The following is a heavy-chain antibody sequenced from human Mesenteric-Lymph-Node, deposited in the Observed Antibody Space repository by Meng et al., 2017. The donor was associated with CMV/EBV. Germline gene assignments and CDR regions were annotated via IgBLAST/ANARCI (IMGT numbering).Heavy chain of an antibody. CDR3: AGFYYYDSSGYYPYYFDY. V-gene: IGHV4-39*01. CDR2: ISYSGTT. D-gene: IGHD3-22*01. Sequence: ISSSSYYWGWIRQPPGKGLEWIGSISYSGTTYYNPSLKSRVTISVDTSNNQFSLKLNSVTAADTAVYYCAGFYYYDSSGYYPYYFDYWGQGTLVTVSS. J-gene: IGHJ4*02. CDR1: ISSSSYY.